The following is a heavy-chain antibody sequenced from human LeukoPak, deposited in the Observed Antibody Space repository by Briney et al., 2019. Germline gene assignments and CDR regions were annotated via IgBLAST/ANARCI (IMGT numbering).Heavy chain of an antibody. CDR2: IYYSGST. V-gene: IGHV4-31*03. CDR3: AACIAAAGYYFDY. D-gene: IGHD6-13*01. J-gene: IGHJ4*02. CDR1: GGSISSGGYY. Sequence: TSETLSLTCTVSGGSISSGGYYWSWIRQHPGKGLEWIGYIYYSGSTYYNPSLKSRVTISVDTSKNQFSLKLSSVTAADTAVYYCAACIAAAGYYFDYWGQGTPVTVSS.